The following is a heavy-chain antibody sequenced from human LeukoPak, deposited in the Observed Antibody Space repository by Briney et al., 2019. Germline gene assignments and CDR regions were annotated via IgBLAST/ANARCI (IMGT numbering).Heavy chain of an antibody. CDR1: GFTFSSYG. J-gene: IGHJ3*02. CDR3: ARVVRFLEWLTESDDAFDI. CDR2: ISGSGGST. V-gene: IGHV3-23*01. D-gene: IGHD3-3*01. Sequence: SGGTLRLSCAASGFTFSSYGMSWVRQAPGKGLEWVSAISGSGGSTYYADSVKGRFTISRDNAKNSLYLQMNSLRAEDTAVYYCARVVRFLEWLTESDDAFDIWGQGTMVTVSS.